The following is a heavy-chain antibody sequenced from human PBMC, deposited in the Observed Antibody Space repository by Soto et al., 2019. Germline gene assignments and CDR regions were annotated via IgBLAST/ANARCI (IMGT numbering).Heavy chain of an antibody. D-gene: IGHD5-18*01. J-gene: IGHJ4*02. CDR1: GFTFNNPY. CDR2: TRNRDNNYSI. Sequence: PGGSLRLSCATSGFTFNNPYMDWVRQAPGKGLEWIARTRNRDNNYSIHYAESVKCGLTISRDNTKNSLYLQMNSLKAEDTAVYDCAREDFFGYSYGFDYWGQGTLVTVSS. CDR3: AREDFFGYSYGFDY. V-gene: IGHV3-72*01.